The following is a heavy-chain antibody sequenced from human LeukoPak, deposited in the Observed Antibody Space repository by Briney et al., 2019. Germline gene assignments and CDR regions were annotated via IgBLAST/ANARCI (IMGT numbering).Heavy chain of an antibody. CDR2: IYPGDSDT. CDR1: GYSFTSYW. V-gene: IGHV5-51*01. D-gene: IGHD4-23*01. Sequence: GESLKISCKGSGYSFTSYWIGWVRQMPGKGLEWMGIIYPGDSDTRYSPSFQGQVTISADKSISTAYLQWSSLKASDTAMYYCARLGTTVVTQAPHWDYWGQGTLVTVSS. J-gene: IGHJ4*02. CDR3: ARLGTTVVTQAPHWDY.